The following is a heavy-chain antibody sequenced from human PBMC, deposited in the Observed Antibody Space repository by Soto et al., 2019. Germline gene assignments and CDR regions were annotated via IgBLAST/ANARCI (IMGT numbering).Heavy chain of an antibody. J-gene: IGHJ4*02. Sequence: SETLSLTCTVSGGSISSSSYYWGWIRQPPGKGLEWIGSIYYSGSTYYNPSLKSRVTISVDTSKNQFSLKLSSVTAADTAVYYSARIPETRLIAEAGTLLDYWGQGTLVTVSS. CDR1: GGSISSSSYY. CDR3: ARIPETRLIAEAGTLLDY. CDR2: IYYSGST. V-gene: IGHV4-39*01. D-gene: IGHD6-13*01.